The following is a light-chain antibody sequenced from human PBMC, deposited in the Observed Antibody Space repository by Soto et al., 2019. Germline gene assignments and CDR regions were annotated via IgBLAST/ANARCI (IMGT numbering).Light chain of an antibody. J-gene: IGLJ3*02. V-gene: IGLV1-47*01. CDR3: ATWDDSPSGRSWV. CDR2: PNS. CDR1: SSNIGSNN. Sequence: QSVLTQSPSASGTPGQRVSISCSGSSSNIGSNNVYWYQQFPGSPPRFLIYPNSPRPSGVPDRFSASKSGTSASLVISGLRPEDEATYYCATWDDSPSGRSWVFGGGTKLTVL.